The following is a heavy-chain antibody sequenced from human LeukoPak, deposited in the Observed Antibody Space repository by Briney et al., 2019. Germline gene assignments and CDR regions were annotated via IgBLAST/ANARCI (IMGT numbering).Heavy chain of an antibody. CDR2: INHSGST. J-gene: IGHJ4*02. V-gene: IGHV4-34*01. CDR3: ARGMGRHYFDY. CDR1: GGSFSGYY. Sequence: SSETLSLTCAVYGGSFSGYYWSWIRQPPGKGLEWIGEINHSGSTNYNPSLKSRVTISVDTSKNQFSLKLSSVTAADTAVYYCARGMGRHYFDYWGQGTLVTVSS.